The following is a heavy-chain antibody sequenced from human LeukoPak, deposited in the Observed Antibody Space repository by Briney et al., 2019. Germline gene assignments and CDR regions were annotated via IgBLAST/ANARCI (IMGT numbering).Heavy chain of an antibody. V-gene: IGHV1-69*04. Sequence: SVKVSCKASGGTFSSYAISWVRQAPGQGLEWMGRIIPILGIANYAQKFQGRVTITTDESTSTAYMELSSLRSEDTAVYYCARTVEQTTQLLSTVEYFQHWGQGTLVTVSS. CDR3: ARTVEQTTQLLSTVEYFQH. CDR1: GGTFSSYA. J-gene: IGHJ1*01. CDR2: IIPILGIA. D-gene: IGHD2-2*01.